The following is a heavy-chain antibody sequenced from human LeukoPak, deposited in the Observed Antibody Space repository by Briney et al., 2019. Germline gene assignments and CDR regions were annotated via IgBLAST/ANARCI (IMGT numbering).Heavy chain of an antibody. CDR3: ARDRVGATSNFDY. CDR2: IYYSGST. D-gene: IGHD1-26*01. Sequence: PSETLSLTCTVSGGSISSGGYYWGWIRQHPGKGLEWIGYIYYSGSTNYNPSLKSRVTISVDTSKNQFSLKLSSVTAADTAVYYCARDRVGATSNFDYWGQGTLVTVSS. J-gene: IGHJ4*02. V-gene: IGHV4-61*08. CDR1: GGSISSGGYY.